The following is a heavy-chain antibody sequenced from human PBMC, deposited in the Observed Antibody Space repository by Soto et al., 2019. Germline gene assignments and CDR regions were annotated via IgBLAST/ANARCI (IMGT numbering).Heavy chain of an antibody. V-gene: IGHV4-59*01. J-gene: IGHJ6*03. D-gene: IGHD1-7*01. CDR1: GGSISSYY. CDR3: ARSKLQVTYHYYYMDV. CDR2: IYYSGST. Sequence: GTTSETLSLTCTVSGGSISSYYWSWIRQPPGKGLEWIGYIYYSGSTNYNPSLKSRVTISVETSKNQFSLKLSSVTAADTAVYYCARSKLQVTYHYYYMDVWGKGTTVTVSS.